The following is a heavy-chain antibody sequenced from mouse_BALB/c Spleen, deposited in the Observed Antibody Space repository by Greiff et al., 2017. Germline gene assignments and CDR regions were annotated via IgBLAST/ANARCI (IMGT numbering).Heavy chain of an antibody. CDR3: ARSSYRYFDV. J-gene: IGHJ1*01. CDR1: GFTFTDYY. CDR2: IRNKANGYTT. Sequence: EVHLVESGGGLVQPGGSLRLSCATSGFTFTDYYMSWVRQPPGKALEWLGFIRNKANGYTTEYSASVKGRFTISRDNSQSILYLQMNTLRAEDSATYYCARSSYRYFDVWGAGTTVTVSS. D-gene: IGHD1-1*01. V-gene: IGHV7-3*02.